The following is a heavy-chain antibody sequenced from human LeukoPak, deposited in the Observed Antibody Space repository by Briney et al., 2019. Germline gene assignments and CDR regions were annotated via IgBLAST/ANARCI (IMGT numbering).Heavy chain of an antibody. CDR2: ISGSGGST. CDR3: AKRPRIAAAGTAEYFQH. V-gene: IGHV3-23*01. J-gene: IGHJ1*01. Sequence: GGSLRLSCAASGFTFSRYWMSWVRQAPGKGLEWVSAISGSGGSTYFADSVKGRFTISRDNSKNTLYLQMNSLRAEDTAVYYCAKRPRIAAAGTAEYFQHWGQGTLVTVSS. CDR1: GFTFSRYW. D-gene: IGHD6-13*01.